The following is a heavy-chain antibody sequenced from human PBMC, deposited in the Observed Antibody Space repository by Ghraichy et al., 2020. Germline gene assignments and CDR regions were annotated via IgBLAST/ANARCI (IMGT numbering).Heavy chain of an antibody. V-gene: IGHV4-61*02. D-gene: IGHD3-9*01. CDR3: ARDLRYFDWLSSNDAFDI. CDR1: GGSISSGSYY. Sequence: SQTLSLTCTVSGGSISSGSYYWSWIRQPAGKGLEWIGRIYTSGSTNYNPSLKSRVTISVDTSKNQFSLKLSSVTAADTAVYYCARDLRYFDWLSSNDAFDIWGQGTMVTVSS. CDR2: IYTSGST. J-gene: IGHJ3*02.